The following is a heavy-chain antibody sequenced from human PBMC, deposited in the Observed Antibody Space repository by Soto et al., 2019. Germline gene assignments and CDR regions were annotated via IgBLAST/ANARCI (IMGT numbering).Heavy chain of an antibody. J-gene: IGHJ6*02. D-gene: IGHD1-7*01. CDR2: INHSGST. V-gene: IGHV4-34*01. Sequence: PSETLSLTCAVYGGSFIGYYCIFIRQPPWKWLEWIGEINHSGSTNYNPSLKSRVTISVDTSKNQFSLKLSSVTAADTAVYYCARARYNWNYVYYYYGMDVWGQGTTVTVSS. CDR3: ARARYNWNYVYYYYGMDV. CDR1: GGSFIGYY.